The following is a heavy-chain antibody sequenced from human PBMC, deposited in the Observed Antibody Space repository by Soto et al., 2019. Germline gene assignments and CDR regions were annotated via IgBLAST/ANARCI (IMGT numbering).Heavy chain of an antibody. CDR3: ASPDGAFDY. CDR2: IWYDGSNK. D-gene: IGHD1-26*01. CDR1: GFTFSSYG. V-gene: IGHV3-33*01. J-gene: IGHJ4*02. Sequence: QVQLVESGGGVVQPGRSLRLSCAASGFTFSSYGMHWVRQAPGKGLEWVAVIWYDGSNKYYADFVKGRFTISRDNSKNTLYLQMNSLRAEDTAVYYCASPDGAFDYWGQGTLVTVSS.